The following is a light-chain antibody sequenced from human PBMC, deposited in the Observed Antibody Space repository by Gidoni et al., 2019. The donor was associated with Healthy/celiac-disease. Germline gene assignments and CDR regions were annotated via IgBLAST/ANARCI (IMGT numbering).Light chain of an antibody. J-gene: IGKJ1*01. CDR1: RSVSSY. V-gene: IGKV3-11*01. CDR3: QQRSNWPTWT. Sequence: EIVLTQSPATLSLSPGERATLSCRASRSVSSYLAWYQLKPGQAPRLLIYDASNRATGIPARFSGSGSGTDFTLTISSLEPEDFAVYYCQQRSNWPTWTFXXXTKVEIK. CDR2: DAS.